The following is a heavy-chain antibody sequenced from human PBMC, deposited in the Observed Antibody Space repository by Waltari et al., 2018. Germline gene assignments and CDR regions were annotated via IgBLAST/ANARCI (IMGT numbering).Heavy chain of an antibody. CDR2: IIPICGTA. V-gene: IGHV1-69*08. J-gene: IGHJ5*02. Sequence: QVQLVQSGAEVKKPGSSVKVSCKASGGTFSSYAISWVRQAPGQGLEWMGRIIPICGTANYAQKFQGRVTITADKSTSTDYMELSSLRSEDTAVYYCAREDDHSGPGWFDPWGQGTLVTVSS. CDR3: AREDDHSGPGWFDP. CDR1: GGTFSSYA. D-gene: IGHD5-12*01.